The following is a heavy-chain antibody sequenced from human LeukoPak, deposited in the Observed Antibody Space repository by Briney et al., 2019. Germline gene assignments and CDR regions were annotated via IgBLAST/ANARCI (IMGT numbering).Heavy chain of an antibody. V-gene: IGHV3-72*01. CDR3: TGNLPRIGMSGPRDY. CDR2: TRDKAHSYTT. Sequence: GGSLRLSCAGSGLTFSDHYMDWVRQAPGKGLEWVGRTRDKAHSYTTEYAASVKGRFTISRDDSKNSMYLQMDSLKTEDTAVYYCTGNLPRIGMSGPRDYWGQGTLVAVSS. CDR1: GLTFSDHY. J-gene: IGHJ4*02. D-gene: IGHD6-19*01.